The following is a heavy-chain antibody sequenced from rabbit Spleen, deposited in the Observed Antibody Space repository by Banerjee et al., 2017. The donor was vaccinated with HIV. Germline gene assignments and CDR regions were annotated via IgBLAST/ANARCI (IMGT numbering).Heavy chain of an antibody. CDR1: GFDFSAYG. CDR3: VRDRADIGGDYGPYYFDF. Sequence: QEQLVESGGGLVQPGGSLKLSCKASGFDFSAYGVSWVRQAPGKGLEWIGYIDPLFSSTYYASWVNGRFSISRENTQNTVYLKLNSLTAADTATYFCVRDRADIGGDYGPYYFDFWGPGTLVTVS. CDR2: IDPLFSST. D-gene: IGHD2-1*01. J-gene: IGHJ4*01. V-gene: IGHV1S47*01.